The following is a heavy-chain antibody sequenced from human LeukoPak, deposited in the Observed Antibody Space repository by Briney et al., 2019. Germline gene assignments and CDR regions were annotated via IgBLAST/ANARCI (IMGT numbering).Heavy chain of an antibody. V-gene: IGHV1-2*02. CDR3: ARGSSSWEIYFDY. Sequence: GASVKVSCKASGYTFTGYCMHWVRQAPGQGLEWMGWINPNSGGTNYAQKFQGRVTMTRDTSISTAYMELSRLRSDDTAVYYCARGSSSWEIYFDYWGQGTLVTVSS. CDR2: INPNSGGT. J-gene: IGHJ4*02. D-gene: IGHD6-13*01. CDR1: GYTFTGYC.